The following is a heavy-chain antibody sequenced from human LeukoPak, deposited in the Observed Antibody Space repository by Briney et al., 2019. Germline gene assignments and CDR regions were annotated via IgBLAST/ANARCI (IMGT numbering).Heavy chain of an antibody. CDR3: ATPGQWPVYFDY. V-gene: IGHV3-23*01. Sequence: GGSLRLSCAASGLTFSSFAFTWVRRAPGKGLEWVSAISVTADSTYYADSVKGRFTISRDNSENTLFLRMNSLRAEDTAIYYCATPGQWPVYFDYWGPGIQVTVSS. J-gene: IGHJ4*02. D-gene: IGHD6-19*01. CDR2: ISVTADST. CDR1: GLTFSSFA.